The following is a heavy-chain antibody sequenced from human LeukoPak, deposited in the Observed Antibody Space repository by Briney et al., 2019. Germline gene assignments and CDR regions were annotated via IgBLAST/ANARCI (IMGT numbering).Heavy chain of an antibody. CDR1: GGSFSGYY. CDR2: INHSGST. CDR3: ASGGSGSLTH. V-gene: IGHV4-34*01. Sequence: SETLSLTCAVYGGSFSGYYWSWIRRPPGKGLEWIGEINHSGSTNYNPSLKSRVTISVDTSKNQFSLKLSSVTAADTAVYYCASGGSGSLTHWGQGTLVTVSS. J-gene: IGHJ4*02. D-gene: IGHD3-3*01.